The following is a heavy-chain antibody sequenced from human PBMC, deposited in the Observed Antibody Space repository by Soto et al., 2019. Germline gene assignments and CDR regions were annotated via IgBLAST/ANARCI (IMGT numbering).Heavy chain of an antibody. V-gene: IGHV3-7*03. CDR3: ARVLVIEAAGTDWFDP. Sequence: GGSLRLSCVASGFTFSNYGMSWVRQAPGKGLEWVANISQDGSEKYYADSVKGRFTISRDNAKNSLSLQMNSLRAEDTAVYYCARVLVIEAAGTDWFDPWGQGTLVTVSS. CDR2: ISQDGSEK. J-gene: IGHJ5*02. D-gene: IGHD6-13*01. CDR1: GFTFSNYG.